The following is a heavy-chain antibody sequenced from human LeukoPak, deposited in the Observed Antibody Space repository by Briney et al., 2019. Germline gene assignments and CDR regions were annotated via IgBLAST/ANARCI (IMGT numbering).Heavy chain of an antibody. CDR3: AKGGRDRLNWFDP. J-gene: IGHJ5*02. V-gene: IGHV3-23*01. Sequence: GGSLRLSCAASGFTFSSYSMNWVRQAPGKGLEWVSAISGSGGSTYYADSVKGRFTISRDNSKNTLYLQMNSLRAEDTAVYYCAKGGRDRLNWFDPWGQGTLVTVSS. CDR1: GFTFSSYS. CDR2: ISGSGGST.